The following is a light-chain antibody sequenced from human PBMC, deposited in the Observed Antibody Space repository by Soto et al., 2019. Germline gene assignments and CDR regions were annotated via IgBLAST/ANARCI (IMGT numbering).Light chain of an antibody. V-gene: IGLV3-1*01. J-gene: IGLJ2*01. CDR1: KLGDKY. Sequence: SYELTQPPSVSVSPGQTASITCSGDKLGDKYACWYQQKPGQSPVLVIYQDTKRPSGIPERFSGSNSGNTATLTISGTQAMDEADYYCQAWDSNTEGVIFGGGTKVTVL. CDR2: QDT. CDR3: QAWDSNTEGVI.